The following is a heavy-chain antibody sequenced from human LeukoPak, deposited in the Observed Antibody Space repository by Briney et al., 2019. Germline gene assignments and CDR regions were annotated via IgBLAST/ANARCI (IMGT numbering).Heavy chain of an antibody. J-gene: IGHJ5*02. CDR1: GGSISSSSYY. Sequence: SGTLSLTCTVSGGSISSSSYYWGWIRQPPGKGLEWIGSIYYSGSTYYNPSLKSRVTISVDTSKNQFSLKLSSVTAADTAVYYCARGGAGRCPYCYYDYVWGSYRYNWFDPWGQGTLVTVSS. CDR3: ARGGAGRCPYCYYDYVWGSYRYNWFDP. V-gene: IGHV4-39*01. D-gene: IGHD3-16*02. CDR2: IYYSGST.